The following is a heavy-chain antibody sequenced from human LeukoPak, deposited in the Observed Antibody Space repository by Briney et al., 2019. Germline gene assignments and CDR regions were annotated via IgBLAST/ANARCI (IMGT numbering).Heavy chain of an antibody. Sequence: ASVKVSCKVSGYTLTELSMHWVRQAPGKGLEWMGGFDPEDGETIYAQKFQGRVTMTEDTSTDTAYMELSSLRSEDTAVYYCATNLIGPGGPIPYYFDYWGQGTLVTVSS. J-gene: IGHJ4*02. D-gene: IGHD2-21*01. CDR3: ATNLIGPGGPIPYYFDY. CDR1: GYTLTELS. V-gene: IGHV1-24*01. CDR2: FDPEDGET.